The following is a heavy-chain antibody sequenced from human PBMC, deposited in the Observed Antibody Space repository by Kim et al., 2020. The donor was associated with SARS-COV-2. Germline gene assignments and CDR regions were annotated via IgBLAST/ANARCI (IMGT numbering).Heavy chain of an antibody. CDR2: INSDGSST. CDR3: IRGAFDV. CDR1: GFTFGATW. J-gene: IGHJ3*01. V-gene: IGHV3-74*03. Sequence: GGSLRLSCAASGFTFGATWMHWVRQVQGKALVWVAHINSDGSSTTYADSVKGRFTISRDNAKNTLSLQMNSLRVEDTAVYYCIRGAFDVWGQGTMVTVSS.